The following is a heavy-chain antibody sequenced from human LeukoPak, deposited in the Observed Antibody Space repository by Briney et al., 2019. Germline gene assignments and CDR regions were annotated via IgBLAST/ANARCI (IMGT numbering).Heavy chain of an antibody. Sequence: GGSLRLSCAASGFTFTSYWMHWVRQAPGKGLVWVSHINSDGSGTRYADSVKGRFTISRDNAKNTLYLQMNSLRAEDTAVYYCAKEGGDTGLDAFDIWGQGTMVTVSS. J-gene: IGHJ3*02. CDR1: GFTFTSYW. V-gene: IGHV3-74*01. CDR2: INSDGSGT. D-gene: IGHD2-21*02. CDR3: AKEGGDTGLDAFDI.